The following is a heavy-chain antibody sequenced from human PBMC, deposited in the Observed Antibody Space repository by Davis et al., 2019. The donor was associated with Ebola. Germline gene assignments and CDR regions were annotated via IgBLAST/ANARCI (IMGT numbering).Heavy chain of an antibody. Sequence: MPSETLSLTCGVSGGSISSSNWWSWVRQPPGKGLEWIGEIYHSGSTNYNPSLKSRVTISVDKSKNQFSLKLSSVTAADTAVYYCARAWGHLGWMDVWGQGTTVTVSS. J-gene: IGHJ6*02. CDR2: IYHSGST. CDR1: GGSISSSNW. D-gene: IGHD3-16*01. V-gene: IGHV4-4*02. CDR3: ARAWGHLGWMDV.